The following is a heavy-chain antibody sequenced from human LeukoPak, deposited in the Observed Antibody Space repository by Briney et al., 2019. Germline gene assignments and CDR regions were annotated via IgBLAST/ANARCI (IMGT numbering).Heavy chain of an antibody. V-gene: IGHV1-2*02. D-gene: IGHD2-8*01. Sequence: ASVKVSCKASGYTFTGYYIHWVRQAPGQGLEWMVWINPDTGVTKYAQKFQGRVTMTRDTSISTAYMELSRLRSDDTAVYYCARFYNGNQNFDYWGQGTLVAVSS. CDR2: INPDTGVT. J-gene: IGHJ4*02. CDR1: GYTFTGYY. CDR3: ARFYNGNQNFDY.